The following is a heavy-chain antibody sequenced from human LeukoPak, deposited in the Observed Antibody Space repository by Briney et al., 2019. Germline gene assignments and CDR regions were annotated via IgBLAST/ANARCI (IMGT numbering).Heavy chain of an antibody. CDR2: INPSGGST. CDR1: GYSFTSYY. J-gene: IGHJ3*02. Sequence: GASVKVSCKASGYSFTSYYMHWVRQAPGQGLEWMGIINPSGGSTSYAQKFQGRVTMTRDTSTSTGYMELSSLRSEDTAVYYCASQKIAATPRGDAFDIWGQGTMVTVSS. CDR3: ASQKIAATPRGDAFDI. V-gene: IGHV1-46*01. D-gene: IGHD2-15*01.